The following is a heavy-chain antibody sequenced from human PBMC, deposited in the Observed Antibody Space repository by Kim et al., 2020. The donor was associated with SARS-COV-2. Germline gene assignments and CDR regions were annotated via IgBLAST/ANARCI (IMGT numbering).Heavy chain of an antibody. CDR3: ARAPHVTVAGYD. V-gene: IGHV4-31*03. CDR2: IYYSGST. J-gene: IGHJ4*02. Sequence: SETLSLTCTVSGGSISSGGYYWSWIRQHPGKGLEWIGYIYYSGSTYYNPSLKSRVTISVDTSKNQFSLKLSSVTAADTAVYYCARAPHVTVAGYDWGQGTLVTVSS. CDR1: GGSISSGGYY. D-gene: IGHD6-19*01.